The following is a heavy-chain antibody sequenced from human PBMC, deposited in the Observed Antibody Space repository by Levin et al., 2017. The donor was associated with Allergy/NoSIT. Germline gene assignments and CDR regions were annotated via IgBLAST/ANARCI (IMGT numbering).Heavy chain of an antibody. J-gene: IGHJ4*02. CDR3: ARDQRTTVTTGGGY. V-gene: IGHV1-46*01. CDR2: INPSGGTT. CDR1: GYTFTSYY. D-gene: IGHD4-17*01. Sequence: KAGESLKISCKASGYTFTSYYMHWVRQAPGQGLEWMGIINPSGGTTNYAQKFQGRVTMTKDTSTSTVYMELSSLRSEDTAVYYCARDQRTTVTTGGGYWGQGTLVTVSS.